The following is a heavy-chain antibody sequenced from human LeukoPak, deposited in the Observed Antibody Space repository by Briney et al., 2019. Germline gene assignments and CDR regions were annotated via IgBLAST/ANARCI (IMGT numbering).Heavy chain of an antibody. D-gene: IGHD3-9*01. Sequence: SGGSLRLSCAASGFTCSSYAMSWVRQAPGKGLEWVSAISGSGGSTYYADSVKGRFTISRDNSKNTLYLQTNSLRAEDTAVYYCAKFGRLVNPGYWGQGTLVTVSS. J-gene: IGHJ4*02. CDR3: AKFGRLVNPGY. CDR1: GFTCSSYA. CDR2: ISGSGGST. V-gene: IGHV3-23*01.